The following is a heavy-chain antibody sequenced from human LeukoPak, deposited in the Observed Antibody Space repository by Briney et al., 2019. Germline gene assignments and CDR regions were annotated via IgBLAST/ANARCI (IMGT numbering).Heavy chain of an antibody. CDR1: GFTVGSNH. V-gene: IGHV3-66*01. Sequence: GGSLRLSCEASGFTVGSNHMSWVRQAPGKGLEWVSVLYNGVNTNYADSVKGRFTISNDNSKNTLYLQINSLRAEDTAVYFCARASQWLAFDYWGQGALVTVSS. CDR3: ARASQWLAFDY. CDR2: LYNGVNT. D-gene: IGHD6-19*01. J-gene: IGHJ4*02.